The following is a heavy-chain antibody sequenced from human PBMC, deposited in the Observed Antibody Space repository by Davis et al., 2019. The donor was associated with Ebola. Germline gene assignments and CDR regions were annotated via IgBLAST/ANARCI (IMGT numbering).Heavy chain of an antibody. CDR3: ARSLLTGDVKGHWYFDL. CDR1: GFTFSDYY. J-gene: IGHJ2*01. CDR2: ISSSSSYT. Sequence: GESLKISCAASGFTFSDYYMSWIRQAPGKGLEWVSYISSSSSYTKYADSVKGRFTISRDNAKNSLYLQMNSLRAEDTAVYYCARSLLTGDVKGHWYFDLWGRGTLVTVSS. V-gene: IGHV3-11*06. D-gene: IGHD7-27*01.